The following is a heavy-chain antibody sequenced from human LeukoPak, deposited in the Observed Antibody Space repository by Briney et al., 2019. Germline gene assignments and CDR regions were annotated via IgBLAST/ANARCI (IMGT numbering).Heavy chain of an antibody. J-gene: IGHJ4*02. CDR2: INPNSGGT. CDR1: GYTFTGYY. CDR3: ARDPIVGVTGVYFDY. Sequence: ASVKVSCKASGYTFTGYYMHWVRQAPGQGLEWMGWINPNSGGTSYAQKFQGRVTMTRNTSISTAYMELSRLRSDDTAVYYCARDPIVGVTGVYFDYWGQGTLVTVSS. V-gene: IGHV1-2*02. D-gene: IGHD1-26*01.